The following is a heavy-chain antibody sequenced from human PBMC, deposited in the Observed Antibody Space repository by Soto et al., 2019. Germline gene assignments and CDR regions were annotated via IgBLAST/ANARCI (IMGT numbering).Heavy chain of an antibody. J-gene: IGHJ4*02. V-gene: IGHV3-21*01. Sequence: EVQLVESGGGLVKPGGSLRLSCAASGFTFSSYSMNWVRQAPGKGLEWVSSISSSSSYIYYADSVKGRFTISRDNAKNSLYLQMNSLRVEDTAVYYCARGVGGDTYYFDYWGQGTLVTVSS. D-gene: IGHD2-21*01. CDR2: ISSSSSYI. CDR1: GFTFSSYS. CDR3: ARGVGGDTYYFDY.